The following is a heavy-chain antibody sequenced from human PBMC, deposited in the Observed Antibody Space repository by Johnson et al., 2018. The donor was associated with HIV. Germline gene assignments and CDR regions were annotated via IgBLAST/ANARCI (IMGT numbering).Heavy chain of an antibody. D-gene: IGHD6-13*01. CDR3: AKALLMGLQQTDAFDI. J-gene: IGHJ3*02. Sequence: VQLVESGGGVVQPGKSLTLSCVASGLSFSNYGIHWVRQAPGKGLEWVANIKQDGSEQYYVDSVKGRFTISRDNAKNSLYLQMNSLRAEDTALYYCAKALLMGLQQTDAFDIWGQGTMVTVSS. V-gene: IGHV3-7*03. CDR2: IKQDGSEQ. CDR1: GLSFSNYG.